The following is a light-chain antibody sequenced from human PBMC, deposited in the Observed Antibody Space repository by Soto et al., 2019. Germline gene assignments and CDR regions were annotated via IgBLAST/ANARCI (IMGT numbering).Light chain of an antibody. J-gene: IGLJ3*02. CDR2: SIN. CDR1: SSNIGKNT. CDR3: ASWDDNLNGPV. V-gene: IGLV1-44*01. Sequence: QSVLTQPPSASGPPGQRVTISCSGSSSNIGKNTVNWYQQVPGTAPKVLIYSINQRPSGVPDRFTGSKSGTSASLTISGLQSEDEADYFCASWDDNLNGPVFGGGTKVTV.